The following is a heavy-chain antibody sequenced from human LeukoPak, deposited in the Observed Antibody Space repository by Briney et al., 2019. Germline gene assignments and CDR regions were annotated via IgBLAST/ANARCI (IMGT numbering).Heavy chain of an antibody. CDR3: AKDLFPTEMGYGMDV. J-gene: IGHJ6*02. CDR2: ISWNSGSI. D-gene: IGHD5-24*01. Sequence: GGSLRLSCAASGFTFDDYAMHWVRQAPGKGLEWVSGISWNSGSIGYADSVKGRFTISRDNAKNSLYLQMNSLRAEDTALYYCAKDLFPTEMGYGMDVWGQGTTVPVSS. V-gene: IGHV3-9*01. CDR1: GFTFDDYA.